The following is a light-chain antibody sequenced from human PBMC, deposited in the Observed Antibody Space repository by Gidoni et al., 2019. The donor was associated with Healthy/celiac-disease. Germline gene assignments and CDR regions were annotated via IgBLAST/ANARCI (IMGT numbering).Light chain of an antibody. CDR2: RDS. V-gene: IGLV3-9*01. CDR1: NIGRKN. J-gene: IGLJ2*01. Sequence: SYELPQPLSVSVALGQTARITCGGNNIGRKNVHWYQQKPGQAPVLVIYRDSNRPSGIPERFSGSNSGNTATLTISRAQAGDEADYYCQVWDSSTSVVFGGGTKLTVL. CDR3: QVWDSSTSVV.